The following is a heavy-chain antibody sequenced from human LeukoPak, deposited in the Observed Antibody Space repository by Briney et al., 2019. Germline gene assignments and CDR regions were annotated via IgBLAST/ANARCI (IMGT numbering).Heavy chain of an antibody. CDR1: GGSFSGYY. CDR2: INHSGST. V-gene: IGHV4-34*01. CDR3: ARGFRGQRGAMVRGVPPYMDV. D-gene: IGHD3-10*01. Sequence: SETLSLTCAVYGGSFSGYYWSWIRQPPGKGLEWIGEINHSGSTNYNPSLKSRVTISVDTSKNQFSQKLSSVTAADTAVYYCARGFRGQRGAMVRGVPPYMDVWGKGTTVTVSS. J-gene: IGHJ6*03.